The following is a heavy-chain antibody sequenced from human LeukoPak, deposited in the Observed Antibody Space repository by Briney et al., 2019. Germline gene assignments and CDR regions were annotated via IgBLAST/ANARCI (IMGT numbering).Heavy chain of an antibody. D-gene: IGHD2-15*01. Sequence: PGGSLRLSCAASGFTFSSYEMNWVRQAPGKGLEWVSYISSSGSTIYYADSVKGRFTISRDNAKKSLYLQMNSLRAEDTAVYYCARKGYFGDQPLDYWGQGTLVTVSS. V-gene: IGHV3-48*03. CDR1: GFTFSSYE. CDR3: ARKGYFGDQPLDY. CDR2: ISSSGSTI. J-gene: IGHJ4*02.